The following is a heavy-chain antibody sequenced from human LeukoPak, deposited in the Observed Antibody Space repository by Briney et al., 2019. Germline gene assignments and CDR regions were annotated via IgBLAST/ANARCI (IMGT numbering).Heavy chain of an antibody. CDR3: AKAGDAYNYGGNFDY. J-gene: IGHJ4*02. Sequence: ASVKVSCKASGGTFSNYAISWVRQAPGQGLGWMGGVIPIFGTANYAQKFQGRVTITADKSTSTAYMELRSLRSDDTAVYYCAKAGDAYNYGGNFDYWGQGTLVTVSS. CDR1: GGTFSNYA. D-gene: IGHD5-24*01. CDR2: VIPIFGTA. V-gene: IGHV1-69*06.